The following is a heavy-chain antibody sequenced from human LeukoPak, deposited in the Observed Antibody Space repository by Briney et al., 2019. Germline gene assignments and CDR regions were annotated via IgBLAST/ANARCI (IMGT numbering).Heavy chain of an antibody. D-gene: IGHD4-11*01. CDR3: AREMGNYGGENWFDP. Sequence: ASVKVSCKASGYTFTSYDINWVRQATGQGLEWMGWMNPNSGNTGYAQKFQGRVTMTRNTSISTAYMELSSLRSEDTAVYYCAREMGNYGGENWFDPWGQGTLVTVSS. CDR2: MNPNSGNT. J-gene: IGHJ5*02. V-gene: IGHV1-8*01. CDR1: GYTFTSYD.